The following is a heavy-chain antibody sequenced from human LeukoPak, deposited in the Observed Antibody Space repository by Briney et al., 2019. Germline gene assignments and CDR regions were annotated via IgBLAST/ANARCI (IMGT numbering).Heavy chain of an antibody. CDR3: ARGALGFEVVPAAMKVRYYDGMDV. J-gene: IGHJ6*02. Sequence: SETLSLTCTVSGGSLSSYYWSWIRQPPGEGLEWIGHIYYSGSTIYNPSLKSRVTISVDTSKNQFSLKLSSVTAADTAVYYCARGALGFEVVPAAMKVRYYDGMDVWGQGTTVTVSS. CDR2: IYYSGST. CDR1: GGSLSSYY. V-gene: IGHV4-59*01. D-gene: IGHD2-2*01.